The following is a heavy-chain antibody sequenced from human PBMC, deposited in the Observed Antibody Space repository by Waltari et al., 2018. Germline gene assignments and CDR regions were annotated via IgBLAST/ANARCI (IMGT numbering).Heavy chain of an antibody. CDR1: GGSIRSYY. J-gene: IGHJ2*01. CDR2: IYTSGST. CDR3: ARASPRLRYGDRNYDWYFDL. Sequence: QVQLQESGPGLVKPSETLSLTCPVSGGSIRSYYWSWIRPPPGKGLEWIGRIYTSGSTNYNPSLKSRVTMSVDTSKNQFSLKLSSVTAADTAVYYCARASPRLRYGDRNYDWYFDLWGRGTLVTVSS. D-gene: IGHD4-17*01. V-gene: IGHV4-4*07.